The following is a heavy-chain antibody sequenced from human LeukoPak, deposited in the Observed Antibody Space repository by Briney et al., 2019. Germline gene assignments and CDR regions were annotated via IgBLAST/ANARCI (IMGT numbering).Heavy chain of an antibody. CDR2: INPNSGGT. J-gene: IGHJ4*02. D-gene: IGHD3-9*01. V-gene: IGHV1-2*04. CDR1: GYTFTGYY. CDR3: ARDRSDILTGYHFDY. Sequence: GASVKVSCKASGYTFTGYYMHWVRQAPGQGLEWMGWINPNSGGTNYAQKFQGWVTMTRDTSISTAYIELSRLRSDDTAVYYCARDRSDILTGYHFDYWGQGTLVTVSS.